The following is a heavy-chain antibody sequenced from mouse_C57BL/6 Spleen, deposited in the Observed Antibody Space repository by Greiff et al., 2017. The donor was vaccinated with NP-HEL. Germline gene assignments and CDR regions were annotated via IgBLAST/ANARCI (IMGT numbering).Heavy chain of an antibody. J-gene: IGHJ2*01. CDR1: GYAFSSSW. CDR3: ARESFLDY. Sequence: VQLQQSGPELVKPGASVKISCKASGYAFSSSWMNWVKQRPGKGLEWIGRIYPGDGDTNYNGKFKGKATLTADKSSSTAYMQLSILTSEDSAVYFCARESFLDYWGQGTTLTVSS. CDR2: IYPGDGDT. V-gene: IGHV1-82*01.